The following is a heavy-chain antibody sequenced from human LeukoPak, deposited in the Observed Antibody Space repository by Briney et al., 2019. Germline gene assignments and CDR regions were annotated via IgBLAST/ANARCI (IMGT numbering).Heavy chain of an antibody. CDR1: GFTFSSYW. CDR3: ARGGGLDV. CDR2: INHNGNVN. D-gene: IGHD3-16*01. Sequence: GGSLRLSCAASGFTFSSYWMNWARQAPGKGLEWVASINHNGNVNYYVDSVKGRFSISRDNAKNSLCLQMSNLRAEDTAVYFCARGGGLDVWGQGATVTVSS. J-gene: IGHJ6*02. V-gene: IGHV3-7*03.